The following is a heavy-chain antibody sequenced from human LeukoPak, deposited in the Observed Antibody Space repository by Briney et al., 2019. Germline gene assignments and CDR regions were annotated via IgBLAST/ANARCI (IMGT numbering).Heavy chain of an antibody. D-gene: IGHD3-3*01. CDR1: GGSISSYY. CDR2: INHSGST. V-gene: IGHV4-34*01. J-gene: IGHJ4*02. Sequence: SETLSLTCTVSGGSISSYYWSWIRQPPGKGLEWIGEINHSGSTNYNPPLKSRVTISVDTSKNQFSLKLSSVTAADTAVYYCARTWSGYSRHRNKKGYFDYWGQGTLVTVSS. CDR3: ARTWSGYSRHRNKKGYFDY.